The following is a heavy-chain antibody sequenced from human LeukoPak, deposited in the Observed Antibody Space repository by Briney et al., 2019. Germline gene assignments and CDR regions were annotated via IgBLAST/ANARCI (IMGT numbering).Heavy chain of an antibody. CDR1: GGSISSNY. Sequence: SETLSLTCTVSGGSISSNYWSWIRQPPGKGLEWIGYIYYSGSSNYNPSLKSRVTISVDTSANQISLKVSSVTAADTAVYYCARLVGAATDPFDYWGQGTLVTVSS. J-gene: IGHJ4*02. D-gene: IGHD1-26*01. V-gene: IGHV4-59*08. CDR2: IYYSGSS. CDR3: ARLVGAATDPFDY.